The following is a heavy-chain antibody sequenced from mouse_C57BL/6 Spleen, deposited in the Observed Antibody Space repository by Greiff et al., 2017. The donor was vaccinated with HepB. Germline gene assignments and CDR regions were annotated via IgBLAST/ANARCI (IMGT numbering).Heavy chain of an antibody. CDR2: ISNGGGST. V-gene: IGHV5-12*01. J-gene: IGHJ1*03. D-gene: IGHD4-1*01. CDR1: GFTFSDYY. CDR3: ARHRNWDWYFDV. Sequence: EVQWVESGGGLVQPGGSLKLSCAASGFTFSDYYMYWVRQTPEKRLEWVAYISNGGGSTYYPDTVKGRFTISRDNAKNTLYLQMSRLKSEDTAMYYCARHRNWDWYFDVWGTGTTVTVSS.